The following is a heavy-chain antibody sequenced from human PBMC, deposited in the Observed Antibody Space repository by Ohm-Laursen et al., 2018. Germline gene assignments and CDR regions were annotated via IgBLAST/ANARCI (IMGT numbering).Heavy chain of an antibody. J-gene: IGHJ5*02. CDR2: IYTSGST. V-gene: IGHV4-4*07. CDR1: GGSISSYY. CDR3: ARQEGYCSSTSCYEVWFDP. Sequence: GTLSLTCTVSGGSISSYYWSWIRQPAGKGLEWIGRIYTSGSTNYNPSLKSRVTISVDTSKNQFSLKLSSVTAADTAVYYCARQEGYCSSTSCYEVWFDPWGQGTLVTVSS. D-gene: IGHD2-2*01.